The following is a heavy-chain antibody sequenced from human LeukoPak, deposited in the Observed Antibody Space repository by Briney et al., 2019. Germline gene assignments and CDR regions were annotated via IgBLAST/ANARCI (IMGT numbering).Heavy chain of an antibody. CDR1: GFTFSSYA. Sequence: GESLKISCASSGFTFSSYAMHWARQAPGKGLEWVAVISYDGSNKYYADSVKGRFTISRDNSKNTLYLQMNSLRAEGTAVYYCARDRGRAQLVGHREFDYWGQGTLVTVSS. CDR2: ISYDGSNK. CDR3: ARDRGRAQLVGHREFDY. V-gene: IGHV3-30*04. D-gene: IGHD6-6*01. J-gene: IGHJ4*02.